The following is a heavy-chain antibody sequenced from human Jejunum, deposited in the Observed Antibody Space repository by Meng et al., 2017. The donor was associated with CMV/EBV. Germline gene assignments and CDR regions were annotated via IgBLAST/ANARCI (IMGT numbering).Heavy chain of an antibody. CDR2: IIPVLGIP. CDR3: ATLPVFYYAMDV. Sequence: CKASGVTITSYAISWVRQAPGQGLEWMGRIIPVLGIPNYAQKFQDRVTMTADKSTSTVYMDLSSLRSEDTAVYYCATLPVFYYAMDVWGQGTMVTVSS. V-gene: IGHV1-69*04. D-gene: IGHD2-21*02. J-gene: IGHJ6*02. CDR1: GVTITSYA.